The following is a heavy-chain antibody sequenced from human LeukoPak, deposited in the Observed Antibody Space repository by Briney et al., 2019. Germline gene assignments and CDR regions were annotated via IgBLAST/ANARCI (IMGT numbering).Heavy chain of an antibody. D-gene: IGHD6-13*01. V-gene: IGHV4-38-2*02. CDR1: GYSISSGYY. CDR2: IYHSGST. J-gene: IGHJ4*02. Sequence: PSETLSLTCTVSGYSISSGYYWGWIRQPPGKGLEWIGSIYHSGSTYYNPPLKSRVTISVDTSKNQFSLKLSSVTAADTAVYYCARGGYSSSSRRFDYWGQGTLVTVSS. CDR3: ARGGYSSSSRRFDY.